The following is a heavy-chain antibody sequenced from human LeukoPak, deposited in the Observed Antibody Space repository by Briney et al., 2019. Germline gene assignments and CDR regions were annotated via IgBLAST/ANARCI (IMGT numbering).Heavy chain of an antibody. V-gene: IGHV1-18*01. CDR2: ISAYNGNT. CDR3: ARRIAAAAAPLDY. CDR1: GYTFTSYG. Sequence: GASVKVSCKGAGYTFTSYGISWGRHAPGQGLGLMGWISAYNGNTNYAQKLQCTVTMTTATSTRTAHMDLRSLRSNATAVYSCARRIAAAAAPLDYWGQGTLVTVSS. J-gene: IGHJ4*02. D-gene: IGHD6-13*01.